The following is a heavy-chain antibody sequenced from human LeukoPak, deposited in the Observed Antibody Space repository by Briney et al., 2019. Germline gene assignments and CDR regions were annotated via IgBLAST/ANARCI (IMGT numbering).Heavy chain of an antibody. V-gene: IGHV4-59*01. J-gene: IGHJ4*02. CDR3: ARYYYDSSGYYTDN. CDR1: GDSISSYY. CDR2: IYYSVST. Sequence: LSETLSLTCTVSGDSISSYYWSWIRQPPGKGLEWIGYIYYSVSTNYNPSLKSRVSISVDTSKNQFSLKLSSVTAADTAVYYCARYYYDSSGYYTDNWGQGTLVTVSS. D-gene: IGHD3-22*01.